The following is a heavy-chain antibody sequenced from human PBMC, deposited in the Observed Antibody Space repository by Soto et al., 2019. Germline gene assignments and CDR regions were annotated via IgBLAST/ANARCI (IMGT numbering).Heavy chain of an antibody. CDR3: AREGAVRIVATRGGFDY. D-gene: IGHD5-12*01. CDR2: INPSGGST. J-gene: IGHJ4*02. V-gene: IGHV1-46*01. Sequence: QVQLVQSGAEVKKPGASVKVSCKASGYSFTSYYMHWVRQAPGQGLEWMGIINPSGGSTSYAQKFQGRVTMTRDTSTSTVYMELSSLRSEDTAVYYYAREGAVRIVATRGGFDYWGQGTLVTVSS. CDR1: GYSFTSYY.